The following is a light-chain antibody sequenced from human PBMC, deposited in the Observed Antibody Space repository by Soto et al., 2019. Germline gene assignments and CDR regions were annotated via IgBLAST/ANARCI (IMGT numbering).Light chain of an antibody. CDR2: GST. CDR1: SSNIGAGYD. J-gene: IGLJ1*01. Sequence: QSVLSQPPSVSGAPGQRVTISCTGSSSNIGAGYDAHWFQQVPGTAPKLLIYGSTNRPSGVPDRFSGSKSGTSAPLAITGLQAEDEADYHCQSYDSSLGGNYVFGTGTKVTV. CDR3: QSYDSSLGGNYV. V-gene: IGLV1-40*01.